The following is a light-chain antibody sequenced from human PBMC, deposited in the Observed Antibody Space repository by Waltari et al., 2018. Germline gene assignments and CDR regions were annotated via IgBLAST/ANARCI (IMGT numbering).Light chain of an antibody. CDR3: QQSYNTPLS. CDR2: TTS. CDR1: QGVSKY. V-gene: IGKV1-39*01. J-gene: IGKJ4*01. Sequence: DIQMTQSPSSLSASVGDRVTITCRASQGVSKYLNWYQQQPGKAPKLLIYTTSNLQSGVPSRFSGSGSVTDFTLTISSLQLEDLATYYCQQSYNTPLSFGGGTKVEIK.